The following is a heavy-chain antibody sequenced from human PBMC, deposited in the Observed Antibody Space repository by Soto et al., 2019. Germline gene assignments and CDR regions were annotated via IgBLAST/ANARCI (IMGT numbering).Heavy chain of an antibody. CDR2: ISGSGGST. CDR3: AKAETSQSDYDFWGGYPLNYFDY. V-gene: IGHV3-23*01. D-gene: IGHD3-3*01. CDR1: GFTFSSYA. Sequence: GGSLRLSCAASGFTFSSYAMSWVRQAPGKGLEWVSAISGSGGSTYYEDSVKGRFTISRDNSKNTLYLQMNSLRAEDTAVYYCAKAETSQSDYDFWGGYPLNYFDYWGQGTLVTVSS. J-gene: IGHJ4*02.